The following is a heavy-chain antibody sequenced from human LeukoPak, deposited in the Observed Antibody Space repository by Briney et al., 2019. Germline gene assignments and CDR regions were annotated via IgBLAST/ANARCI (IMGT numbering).Heavy chain of an antibody. J-gene: IGHJ4*02. CDR2: IGSSNVYT. Sequence: GGSLRLSCTASGFTFSDSYMSWIRQPPGKGLEWISRIGSSNVYTNYADSVKGRFTISRDNADNSLFLQMDSLRAEDTAVYHCARVYCSGGACNRYFCDFWGQGTLVTVSS. CDR3: ARVYCSGGACNRYFCDF. V-gene: IGHV3-11*06. D-gene: IGHD2-15*01. CDR1: GFTFSDSY.